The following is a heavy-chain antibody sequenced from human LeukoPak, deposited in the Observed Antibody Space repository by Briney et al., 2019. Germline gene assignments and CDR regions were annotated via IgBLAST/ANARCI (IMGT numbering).Heavy chain of an antibody. Sequence: ASVKVSCKASGGTFSSYAISWVRQAPGQGLEWMGGIIPIFGTANYAQKFQGRVTITADESTSTAYMELSSLRSEDTAVYYCASTYYYDSSGYLQALDYWGQGTLVTVSS. D-gene: IGHD3-22*01. CDR2: IIPIFGTA. J-gene: IGHJ4*02. CDR1: GGTFSSYA. V-gene: IGHV1-69*13. CDR3: ASTYYYDSSGYLQALDY.